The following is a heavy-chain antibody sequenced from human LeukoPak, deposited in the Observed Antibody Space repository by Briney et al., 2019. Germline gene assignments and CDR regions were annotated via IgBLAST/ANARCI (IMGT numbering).Heavy chain of an antibody. V-gene: IGHV4-59*01. CDR2: IYYSGGT. CDR1: GGSISSYY. Sequence: SETLSLTCTVSGGSISSYYWSWIRQPPGKGLEWIGYIYYSGGTNYNPSLKSRVTISVDTSKNQFSLKLSSVTAADTAVYYCARDRITGIFDYWGQGTLVTVSS. CDR3: ARDRITGIFDY. D-gene: IGHD1-20*01. J-gene: IGHJ4*02.